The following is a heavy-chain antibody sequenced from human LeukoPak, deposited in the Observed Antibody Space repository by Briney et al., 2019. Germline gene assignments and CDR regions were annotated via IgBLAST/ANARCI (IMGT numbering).Heavy chain of an antibody. V-gene: IGHV3-23*01. Sequence: GGSLRLSCAASGFSFSRYDLSWVRQAPGKGLECVSTISRGVGSTYYADSVKGRFTISRDNSKNTLYLQVNSLRAEDAAVYYCAKDPGRQLTPTGAFDIWGQGTMVTVSS. CDR2: ISRGVGST. J-gene: IGHJ3*02. D-gene: IGHD6-6*01. CDR3: AKDPGRQLTPTGAFDI. CDR1: GFSFSRYD.